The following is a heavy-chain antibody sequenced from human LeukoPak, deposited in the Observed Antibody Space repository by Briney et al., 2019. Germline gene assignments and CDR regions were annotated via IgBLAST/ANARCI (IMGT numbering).Heavy chain of an antibody. CDR1: GGSISSSSYY. Sequence: SETLSLTCTVSGGSISSSSYYWGWLRQPPGKGLEWIGSIYYSGSTYYNPSLKSRVTISVDTSKNQFSLKLSSVTAADTAVYYCATGGRGDWGQGTLVTVSS. J-gene: IGHJ4*02. CDR3: ATGGRGD. V-gene: IGHV4-39*01. D-gene: IGHD2-8*02. CDR2: IYYSGST.